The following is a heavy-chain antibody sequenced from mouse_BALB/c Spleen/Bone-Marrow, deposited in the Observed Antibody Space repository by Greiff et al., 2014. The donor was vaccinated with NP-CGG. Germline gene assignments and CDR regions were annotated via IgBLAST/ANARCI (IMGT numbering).Heavy chain of an antibody. CDR1: GYTFTSYW. Sequence: VQLQQSGAELVKPGAPGKLSCKASGYTFTSYWMNWVKQRPGRGLEWIGRIDPSDSETHYNQKFKDKATLTVDKSSSTAYIQLSSLTSEDSAVYYCARALGDGYYYAMDYWGQGTSVTVSS. V-gene: IGHV1-69*02. D-gene: IGHD2-3*01. CDR3: ARALGDGYYYAMDY. CDR2: IDPSDSET. J-gene: IGHJ4*01.